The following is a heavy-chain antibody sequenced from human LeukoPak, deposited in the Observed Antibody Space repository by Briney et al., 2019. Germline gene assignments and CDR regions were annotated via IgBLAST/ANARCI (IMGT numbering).Heavy chain of an antibody. J-gene: IGHJ4*02. CDR2: IYSGGST. Sequence: GGSLRLSCAASGFTVSSNYMSWVRQAPGKGLEWVSVIYSGGSTYYADSVKGRFTISRDNSKNTLYLQMNSLRAEDTAVYYCARGTVDTAMENYFDYWGQGTLVTVSS. V-gene: IGHV3-53*01. CDR3: ARGTVDTAMENYFDY. D-gene: IGHD5-18*01. CDR1: GFTVSSNY.